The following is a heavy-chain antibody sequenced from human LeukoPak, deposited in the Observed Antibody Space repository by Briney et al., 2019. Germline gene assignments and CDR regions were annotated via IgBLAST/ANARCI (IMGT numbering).Heavy chain of an antibody. J-gene: IGHJ6*02. D-gene: IGHD3-3*01. CDR2: IEK. Sequence: IEKYYLDSVKGRFTISRDNAKNSLYLQMNSLRAEDTAVYYCARDQSYDFWSGYYSYYGMDVWGQGTTVTVSS. CDR3: ARDQSYDFWSGYYSYYGMDV. V-gene: IGHV3-7*01.